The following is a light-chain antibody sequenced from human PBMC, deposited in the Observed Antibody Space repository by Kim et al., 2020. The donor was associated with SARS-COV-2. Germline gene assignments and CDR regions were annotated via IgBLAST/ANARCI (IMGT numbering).Light chain of an antibody. Sequence: QSALTQPPSASGSPGQSVTISCTGTSRDIGDYNYVSWYQQFPGKVPKLVMYEVSRRPSGVPNRFTGSKSGNTASVTVSGLQADDEADYFCSSYAGSDTFWVFGGGTQLTVL. J-gene: IGLJ3*02. CDR1: SRDIGDYNY. CDR3: SSYAGSDTFWV. CDR2: EVS. V-gene: IGLV2-8*01.